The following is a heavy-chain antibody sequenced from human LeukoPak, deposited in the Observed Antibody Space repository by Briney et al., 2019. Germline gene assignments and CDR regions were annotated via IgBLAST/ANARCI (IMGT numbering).Heavy chain of an antibody. Sequence: SGPALVKPTQTLTLTCTFSGFSLSTSGVCVSWIRQPPGKALEWLARIDWEDDKYYSTSLKTRLTISKDTSKNQVVLTMTNMDPEDTATYYCARTTSSTSFNFDYWGQGTLVTVSS. CDR1: GFSLSTSGVC. J-gene: IGHJ4*02. CDR2: IDWEDDK. CDR3: ARTTSSTSFNFDY. D-gene: IGHD2-2*01. V-gene: IGHV2-70*11.